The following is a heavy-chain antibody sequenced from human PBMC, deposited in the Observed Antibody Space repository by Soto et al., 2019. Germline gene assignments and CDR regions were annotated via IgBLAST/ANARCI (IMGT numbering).Heavy chain of an antibody. CDR2: IWYDGSNK. CDR3: ARDRASIAVAGSLYY. CDR1: GFTFSSYG. Sequence: QVQLVESGGGLVQPGRSLRLSCAASGFTFSSYGMHWVRQAPGKGLEWVAVIWYDGSNKYYADSVKGRFTISRDNSKNTQYLQMNSLRAEDTAVYYCARDRASIAVAGSLYYWGQGTLVTVSS. V-gene: IGHV3-33*01. D-gene: IGHD6-19*01. J-gene: IGHJ4*02.